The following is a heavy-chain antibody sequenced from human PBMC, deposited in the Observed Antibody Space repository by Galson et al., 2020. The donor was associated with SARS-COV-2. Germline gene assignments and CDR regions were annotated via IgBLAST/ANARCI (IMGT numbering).Heavy chain of an antibody. J-gene: IGHJ4*02. CDR1: GFTFSNAW. CDR2: LKSKVAGGTT. D-gene: IGHD2-2*01. Sequence: GGSLRLSCAASGFTFSNAWMTWVRQAPGKGLEWVGRLKSKVAGGTTDYAAPVKDRITISRDDSKNTLYLQMNSLKSEDTGVYYCTTTIGYCISTTWYVVDLDYWGQGALVTVSS. CDR3: TTTIGYCISTTWYVVDLDY. V-gene: IGHV3-15*07.